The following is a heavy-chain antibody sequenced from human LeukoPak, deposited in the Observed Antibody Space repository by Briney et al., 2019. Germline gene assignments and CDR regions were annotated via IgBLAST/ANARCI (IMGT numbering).Heavy chain of an antibody. D-gene: IGHD1-26*01. CDR1: GGSINSFY. CDR2: IYTSGST. J-gene: IGHJ4*02. CDR3: ARGGSYLGHCDY. V-gene: IGHV4-4*07. Sequence: PSETLSLTCTVSGGSINSFYWSWIRQPAGKGLEWIGRIYTSGSTHYNPSLKSRVTMSVDTPKNQFSLKLTSVTAADTAVYYCARGGSYLGHCDYWGQGSLVTVSS.